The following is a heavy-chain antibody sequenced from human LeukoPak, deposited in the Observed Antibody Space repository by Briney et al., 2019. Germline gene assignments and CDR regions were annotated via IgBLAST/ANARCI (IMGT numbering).Heavy chain of an antibody. CDR1: GYTFTSYG. CDR2: ISAYNGNT. D-gene: IGHD3-3*01. V-gene: IGHV1-18*01. Sequence: ASVKVSCKASGYTFTSYGISWVRQAPGQGLEWMGWISAYNGNTNYAQKLQGRVTMTTDTSTSTAYMELSSLRSEDTAVYYCARVGQNYDFWSGYLDYYYYYGMDVWGQGTTVTVSS. J-gene: IGHJ6*02. CDR3: ARVGQNYDFWSGYLDYYYYYGMDV.